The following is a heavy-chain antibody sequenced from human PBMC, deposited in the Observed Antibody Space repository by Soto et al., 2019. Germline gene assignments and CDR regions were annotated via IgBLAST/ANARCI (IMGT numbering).Heavy chain of an antibody. Sequence: QLQLQESGPGLVKPSETLSLTCTVSSASISSSSYTWGWIRQPPGKGLEWIGRTYYSGTTYYNPSLNSRATVSVDTAKNQFYLKVTSVTAADTAVYYCARLHGYCISSSCHGHYAMDVWGQGTTVTVSS. D-gene: IGHD2-2*01. V-gene: IGHV4-39*01. CDR3: ARLHGYCISSSCHGHYAMDV. CDR2: TYYSGTT. CDR1: SASISSSSYT. J-gene: IGHJ6*02.